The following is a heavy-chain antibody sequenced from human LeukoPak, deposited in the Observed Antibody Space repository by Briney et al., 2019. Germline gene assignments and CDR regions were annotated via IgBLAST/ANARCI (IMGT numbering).Heavy chain of an antibody. V-gene: IGHV1-46*01. CDR3: ARDGSSGYASDAFDI. Sequence: GASVKVSCKASGYTFTSYYMHWVRQAPGQGLEWMGIISPSGGSTSYAQKFQGRVTMTRDTSTSTVYMELSSLRSEDTAVYYCARDGSSGYASDAFDIWGQGTMVTVSS. CDR2: ISPSGGST. J-gene: IGHJ3*02. CDR1: GYTFTSYY. D-gene: IGHD3-22*01.